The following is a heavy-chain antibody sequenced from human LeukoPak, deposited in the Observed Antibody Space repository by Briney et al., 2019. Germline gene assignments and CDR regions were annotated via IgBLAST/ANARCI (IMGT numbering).Heavy chain of an antibody. D-gene: IGHD3-10*01. V-gene: IGHV4-4*02. CDR1: GGSITTTNW. Sequence: SGTLSPTCGVSGGSITTTNWWSWVRQFPGQGLQWIGEVSLEGVRNYNPSLKSRVTISMDYSKNQFSLKLTSVTAADTAIYYCGKTDIYFNPIDYWGPGSLVTVSS. CDR2: VSLEGVR. J-gene: IGHJ4*02. CDR3: GKTDIYFNPIDY.